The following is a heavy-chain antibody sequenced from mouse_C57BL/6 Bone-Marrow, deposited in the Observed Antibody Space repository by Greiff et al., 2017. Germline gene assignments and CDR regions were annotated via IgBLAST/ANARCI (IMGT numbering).Heavy chain of an antibody. CDR3: TREGFDY. CDR2: IDPETGGT. CDR1: GYTFTDYE. V-gene: IGHV1-15*01. Sequence: VPLRQSGAELVRPGASVTLSCKASGYTFTDYEMHWVKQTPVHGLEWIGAIDPETGGTAYNQKFKGKAILTADKSSSTAYMELRSLTSEDSAVYYCTREGFDYWGQGTTLTVSS. J-gene: IGHJ2*01.